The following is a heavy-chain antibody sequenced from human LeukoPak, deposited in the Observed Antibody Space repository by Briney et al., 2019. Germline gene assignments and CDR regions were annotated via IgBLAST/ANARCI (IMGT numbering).Heavy chain of an antibody. D-gene: IGHD6-19*01. CDR1: GFTFDDYA. CDR2: ISWSSGSI. CDR3: TRHAGSGWFAAYQY. Sequence: GGSLRLSCAASGFTFDDYAMHWVRQAPGKGLEWVSGISWSSGSIGYADSVKGRFTISRDNSRNTLYLQMNSLGAEDTATYYCTRHAGSGWFAAYQYWGQGILVTVS. V-gene: IGHV3-9*01. J-gene: IGHJ4*02.